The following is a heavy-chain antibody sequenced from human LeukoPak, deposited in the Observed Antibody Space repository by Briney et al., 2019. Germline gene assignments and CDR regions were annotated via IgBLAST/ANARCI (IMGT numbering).Heavy chain of an antibody. V-gene: IGHV4-61*01. J-gene: IGHJ4*02. CDR3: ARGGPSLGVDY. CDR1: GGSVSSGNYY. D-gene: IGHD5/OR15-5a*01. Sequence: PSETLSLTCTVSGGSVSSGNYYWSWIRQPPGKGLGWIGYISYSGSTNYNPSLESRVTISVDTSKNRFSLRLSSVAAADTAVYYCARGGPSLGVDYWGQGTLVTVSS. CDR2: ISYSGST.